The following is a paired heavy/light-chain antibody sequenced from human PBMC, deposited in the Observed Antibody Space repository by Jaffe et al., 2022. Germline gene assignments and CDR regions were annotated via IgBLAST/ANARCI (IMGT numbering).Light chain of an antibody. V-gene: IGLV3-21*02. CDR3: QVWDSSSDHRGWV. J-gene: IGLJ3*02. CDR1: NIGSKS. Sequence: SYVLTQPPSVSVAPGQTARITCGGNNIGSKSVHWYQQKPGQAPVLVVYDDSDRPSGIPERFSGSNSGNTATLTISRVEAGDEADYYCQVWDSSSDHRGWVFGGGTKLTVL. CDR2: DDS.
Heavy chain of an antibody. D-gene: IGHD3-22*01. CDR1: GYSISSGYY. V-gene: IGHV4-38-2*02. J-gene: IGHJ4*02. CDR2: IYHSGST. Sequence: QVQLQESGPGLVKPSETLSLTCAVSGYSISSGYYWGWIRQPPGKGLEWIGSIYHSGSTYYNPSLKSRVTISVDTSKNQFSLKLSSVTAADTAVYYCARDPGDSSGYYYKGIDYWGQGTLVTVSS. CDR3: ARDPGDSSGYYYKGIDY.